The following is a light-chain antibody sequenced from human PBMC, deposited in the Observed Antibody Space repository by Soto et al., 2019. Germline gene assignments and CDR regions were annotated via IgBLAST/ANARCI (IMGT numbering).Light chain of an antibody. CDR3: SSYASSSTLDV. Sequence: QSVLTQPASVSGSPGQSITISCTGTSSDVGDYNYVSWFQQHPGKAPKLMIYDVSNRLSGVSNRFSGSKSGNTASLTISGLQAEDEADYYCSSYASSSTLDVFGTGTKLTVL. J-gene: IGLJ1*01. CDR2: DVS. CDR1: SSDVGDYNY. V-gene: IGLV2-14*03.